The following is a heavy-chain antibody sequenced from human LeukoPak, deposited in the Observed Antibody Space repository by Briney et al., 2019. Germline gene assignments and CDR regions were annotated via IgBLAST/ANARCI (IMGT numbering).Heavy chain of an antibody. V-gene: IGHV3-7*03. CDR2: IAQDGSET. Sequence: GGSLRLSCAASGFTFSDYYMSWIRQAPGKGLEWVANIAQDGSETYYVDSVKGRFTISRDNAKNSLFLQMNSLRAGDTAVYFCARLWGYLGAETFDYWGQGTLVTVSS. D-gene: IGHD3-22*01. CDR3: ARLWGYLGAETFDY. CDR1: GFTFSDYY. J-gene: IGHJ4*02.